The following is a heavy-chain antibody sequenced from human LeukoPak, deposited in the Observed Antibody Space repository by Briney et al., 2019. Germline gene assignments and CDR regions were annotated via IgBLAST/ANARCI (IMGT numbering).Heavy chain of an antibody. CDR1: GVSFSGYY. CDR2: INHSGST. Sequence: SETLSLTCAVYGVSFSGYYWRWIRQPPGQGLEWMGEINHSGSTNYKPSLKSRVTISLYTTKNQFSLKLSSVTAADTPVYYCARGRYEYYYVSRRRPYFDYWGQGTLVTVSS. D-gene: IGHD3-22*01. CDR3: ARGRYEYYYVSRRRPYFDY. V-gene: IGHV4-34*01. J-gene: IGHJ4*02.